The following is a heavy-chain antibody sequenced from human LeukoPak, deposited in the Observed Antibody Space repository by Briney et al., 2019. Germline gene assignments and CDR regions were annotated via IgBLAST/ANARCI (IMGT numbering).Heavy chain of an antibody. D-gene: IGHD6-13*01. CDR1: GGSISSYYW. CDR2: IYWNDDK. J-gene: IGHJ4*02. CDR3: ARMDIAAARGGDY. V-gene: IGHV2-5*01. Sequence: TLSLTCTVSGGSISSYYWSWIRQPPGKALEWLALIYWNDDKRYSPSLKSRLTITNDTSKHQVVLTMTNMDPVDTATYYCARMDIAAARGGDYWGQGTLVTVSS.